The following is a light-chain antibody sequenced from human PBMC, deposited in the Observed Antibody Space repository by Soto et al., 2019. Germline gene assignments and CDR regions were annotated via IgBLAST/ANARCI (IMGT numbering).Light chain of an antibody. CDR1: SSDVGGYNF. Sequence: QSALTQSASVSGSPGQSITISCSGTSSDVGGYNFVSWYQHHPGKAPKLIIFEVNNRPSGVSNRFSGSKSGNTASLTISGLQAEDEANYFCTSYTSSSTVIFGGGTKLTVL. CDR2: EVN. V-gene: IGLV2-14*01. J-gene: IGLJ2*01. CDR3: TSYTSSSTVI.